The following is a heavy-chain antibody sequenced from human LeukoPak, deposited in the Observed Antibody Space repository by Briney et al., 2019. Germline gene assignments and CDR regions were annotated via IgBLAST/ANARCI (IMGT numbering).Heavy chain of an antibody. V-gene: IGHV3-21*01. CDR1: GFTFSSYS. D-gene: IGHD3-10*01. CDR2: ISSSSSYI. J-gene: IGHJ4*02. Sequence: GGSLRLSCAASGFTFSSYSMNWVRQAPGKGLEWVSSISSSSSYIYYADSVKGRFTISRDNAKNPLYPQMNSLRAEDTAVYYCGSYSHYCGSGSDNDYWGQGTLVTVSS. CDR3: GSYSHYCGSGSDNDY.